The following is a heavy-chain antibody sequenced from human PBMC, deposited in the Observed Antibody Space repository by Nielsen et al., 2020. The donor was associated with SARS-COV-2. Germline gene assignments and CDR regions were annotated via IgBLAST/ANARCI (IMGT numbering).Heavy chain of an antibody. Sequence: GESLKISCAASGFSFSDHYMAWIRQAPGKGLEWISYISSSGSTMNYADSVKGRFTISRDNAKNSLHLQMNSLRAEDTAVYYCVRDTGAWDFDYWGQGTLITVSS. CDR3: VRDTGAWDFDY. CDR2: ISSSGSTM. J-gene: IGHJ4*02. V-gene: IGHV3-11*04. CDR1: GFSFSDHY. D-gene: IGHD1-26*01.